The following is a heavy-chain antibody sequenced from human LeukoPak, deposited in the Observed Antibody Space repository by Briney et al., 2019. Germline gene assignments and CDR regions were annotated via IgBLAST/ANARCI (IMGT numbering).Heavy chain of an antibody. Sequence: PGGSLRLSCAASGFTFSTSWIHWVCQVPEKGLEWVADIKCDGSEEYYVDSVKGRLTISRDNAKNSLYLQVNSLRPEDMTVYYCVGGGDIVVVKGFDYWGQGTLVTVST. CDR3: VGGGDIVVVKGFDY. D-gene: IGHD2-2*01. V-gene: IGHV3-52*01. CDR1: GFTFSTSW. CDR2: IKCDGSEE. J-gene: IGHJ4*02.